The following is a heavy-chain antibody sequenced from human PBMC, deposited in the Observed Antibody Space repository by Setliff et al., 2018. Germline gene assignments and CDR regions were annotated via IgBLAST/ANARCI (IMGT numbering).Heavy chain of an antibody. V-gene: IGHV4-4*02. CDR2: IYHSGST. J-gene: IGHJ4*02. CDR3: TRDLWIGDSGARRDY. CDR1: GGSISSSNW. D-gene: IGHD3-10*01. Sequence: SETLSLTCAVSGGSISSSNWWSWVRQPPGKGLEWIGEIYHSGSTNYNPSLKSRVTISVDKSKNQFSLKLSSVTAADTAVYYCTRDLWIGDSGARRDYWGLGTLVTVSS.